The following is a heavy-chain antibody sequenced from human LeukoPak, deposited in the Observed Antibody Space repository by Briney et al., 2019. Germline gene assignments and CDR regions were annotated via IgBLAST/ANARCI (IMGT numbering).Heavy chain of an antibody. CDR2: ISSSSSTI. J-gene: IGHJ4*02. D-gene: IGHD3-3*01. Sequence: GGSLRLSCAASGFTFSSYSMNWVRQAPGKGLEWVSYISSSSSTIYYADSVKGRFTISRDNAKNSLYLQMNSLGAEDTAVYYCARSGITIFGVVDYYFDYWGQGTLVTVSS. V-gene: IGHV3-48*01. CDR3: ARSGITIFGVVDYYFDY. CDR1: GFTFSSYS.